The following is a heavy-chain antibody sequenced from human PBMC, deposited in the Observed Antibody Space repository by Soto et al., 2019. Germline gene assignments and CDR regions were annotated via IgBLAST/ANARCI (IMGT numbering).Heavy chain of an antibody. CDR1: GFTFSSYG. CDR2: ISYDGSNK. D-gene: IGHD6-19*01. Sequence: GGSLRLSCAASGFTFSSYGMHWVRQAPGKGLEWVAVISYDGSNKYYADSVKGRFTISRDNSKNTLYLQMNSLRAEDTAVYYCAKDRQWLVPPTDYWGQGTLVTVSS. V-gene: IGHV3-30*18. J-gene: IGHJ4*02. CDR3: AKDRQWLVPPTDY.